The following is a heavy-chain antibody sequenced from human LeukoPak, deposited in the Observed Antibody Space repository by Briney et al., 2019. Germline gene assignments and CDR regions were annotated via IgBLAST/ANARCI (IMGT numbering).Heavy chain of an antibody. CDR3: AREGDSRWGELSP. Sequence: PGRSLRLSCAASGFTFSTYAIHWVRQAPGKGLDWVAVIWFDGSEQYYADSVKGRFIISRDNSKSTSNLQLNSLRAEDTAVYYCAREGDSRWGELSPWGQGTLVTVSS. CDR2: IWFDGSEQ. CDR1: GFTFSTYA. V-gene: IGHV3-33*01. J-gene: IGHJ1*01. D-gene: IGHD3-16*02.